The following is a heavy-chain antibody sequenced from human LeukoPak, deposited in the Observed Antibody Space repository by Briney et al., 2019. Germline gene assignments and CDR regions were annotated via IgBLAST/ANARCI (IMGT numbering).Heavy chain of an antibody. CDR2: IIPIFGIA. CDR1: GGTFSSYA. D-gene: IGHD2-2*02. V-gene: IGHV1-69*04. J-gene: IGHJ4*02. CDR3: AIDCSSTSCYIATYFDY. Sequence: SVKVSCKASGGTFSSYAISWVRQAPGQGLEWMGRIIPIFGIANYAQKFQGRVTISADKSTSTAYMELSSLRSEDTAVYYCAIDCSSTSCYIATYFDYWGQGTLVTVSS.